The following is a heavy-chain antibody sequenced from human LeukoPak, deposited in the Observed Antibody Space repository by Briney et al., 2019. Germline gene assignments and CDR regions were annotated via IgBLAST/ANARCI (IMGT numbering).Heavy chain of an antibody. CDR3: ARRDGYNDADSLQH. CDR1: GFTFSSYG. Sequence: PGGSLRLSCAASGFTFSSYGMHWVRQAPGKGLEWVAVICYDGSNKYYGDSVNGGFTISRDNSQKPLYLQMHSLRVEDTAVYYCARRDGYNDADSLQHWGQGTLVTVS. J-gene: IGHJ1*01. D-gene: IGHD5-24*01. V-gene: IGHV3-33*01. CDR2: ICYDGSNK.